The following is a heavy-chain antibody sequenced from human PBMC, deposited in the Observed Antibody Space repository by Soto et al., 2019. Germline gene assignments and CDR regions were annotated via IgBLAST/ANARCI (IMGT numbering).Heavy chain of an antibody. Sequence: SVKVSCKASGGTFSSYRFNWVRQARGQGLEWLGGIVPIYRTADYAQKFQGRVTITADESTRTVYVELSSLKSQDTALYYCARDSGAKLSSSWGQGTLVTVSS. CDR2: IVPIYRTA. J-gene: IGHJ4*02. CDR1: GGTFSSYR. CDR3: ARDSGAKLSSS. V-gene: IGHV1-69*13. D-gene: IGHD6-13*01.